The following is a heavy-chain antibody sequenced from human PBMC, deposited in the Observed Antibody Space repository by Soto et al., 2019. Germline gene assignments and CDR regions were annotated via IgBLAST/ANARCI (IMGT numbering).Heavy chain of an antibody. Sequence: QVQLVESGGGVVQPGRSLRLSCAASGFTFSSYGMHWVRQAPGKGLEWVAVISYDGSNKYYADSVKGRFTISRYNSKNTLYLQMNSLRAEDTAVYYCAKDDPIGYYYGMDVWGQGTTVTVSS. J-gene: IGHJ6*02. V-gene: IGHV3-30*18. CDR1: GFTFSSYG. CDR2: ISYDGSNK. D-gene: IGHD2-15*01. CDR3: AKDDPIGYYYGMDV.